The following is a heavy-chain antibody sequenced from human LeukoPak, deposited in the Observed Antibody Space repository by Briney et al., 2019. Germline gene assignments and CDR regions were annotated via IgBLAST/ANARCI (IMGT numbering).Heavy chain of an antibody. Sequence: GGSLRLSCAASGFTFSSYAMSWVRQAPGKGLEWASAISGSGGSTYYADSVKGRFTISRDNSKNTLYLQMNSLRAEDTAVYYCAKIRTMVRGVIIPIFDYWGQGTLVTVSS. CDR3: AKIRTMVRGVIIPIFDY. CDR1: GFTFSSYA. V-gene: IGHV3-23*01. D-gene: IGHD3-10*01. CDR2: ISGSGGST. J-gene: IGHJ4*02.